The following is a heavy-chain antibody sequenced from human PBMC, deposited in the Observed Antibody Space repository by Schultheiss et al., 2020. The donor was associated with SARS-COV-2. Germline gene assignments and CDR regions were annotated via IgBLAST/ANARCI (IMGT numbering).Heavy chain of an antibody. CDR1: GFTFSGSA. V-gene: IGHV3-73*01. D-gene: IGHD6-13*01. CDR2: IRSKANSYAT. Sequence: GESLKISCAASGFTFSGSAMHWVRQASGKGLEWVGRIRSKANSYATAYAASVKGRFTISRDDSKNTAYLQMNSLKTEDTAVYYCARDLRRIAAAEPPFDYWGQGTLVTVSS. J-gene: IGHJ4*02. CDR3: ARDLRRIAAAEPPFDY.